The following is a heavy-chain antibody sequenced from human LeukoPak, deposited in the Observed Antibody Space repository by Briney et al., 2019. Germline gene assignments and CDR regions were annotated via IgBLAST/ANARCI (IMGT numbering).Heavy chain of an antibody. V-gene: IGHV4-34*01. Sequence: SETLSLTCAVYGGSFSGYYWSWIRQPPGKGLEWIGEINHSGSTNYNTSLKSRVTISVDMSKNQFSLKLSSVTAADTAVYYCAREGWYGYHLVIDYWGQGTLVTVSS. D-gene: IGHD6-19*01. CDR3: AREGWYGYHLVIDY. J-gene: IGHJ4*02. CDR1: GGSFSGYY. CDR2: INHSGST.